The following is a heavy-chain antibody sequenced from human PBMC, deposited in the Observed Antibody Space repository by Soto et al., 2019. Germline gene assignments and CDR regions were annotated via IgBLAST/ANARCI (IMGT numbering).Heavy chain of an antibody. D-gene: IGHD3-22*01. Sequence: SVKVSFKASGGPFSKYAFSWVRQAPGQGLEWLGGTIPMFGTPNYAQKFQGRVAISVDESTATVYMELSSLRSEDTAVYFCARPLRDRTYYYGMAVWGQGTTVTVSS. CDR2: TIPMFGTP. CDR1: GGPFSKYA. CDR3: ARPLRDRTYYYGMAV. J-gene: IGHJ6*01. V-gene: IGHV1-69*13.